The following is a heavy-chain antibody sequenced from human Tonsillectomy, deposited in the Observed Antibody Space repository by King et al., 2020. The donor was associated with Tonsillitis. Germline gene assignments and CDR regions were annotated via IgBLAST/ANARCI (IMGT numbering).Heavy chain of an antibody. CDR3: AREYSRSSYAFDI. V-gene: IGHV4-59*01. Sequence: MQLQESGPGLVKPSETLSLTCTVSGGSISSYYWSWIRQPPGKGLEWIGYIYYSGSTNYNPSLKSRVTISVDTSKNQFSLKLSSVTAADTAVYYCAREYSRSSYAFDIWGHGTMVTVSS. D-gene: IGHD6-6*01. CDR1: GGSISSYY. J-gene: IGHJ3*02. CDR2: IYYSGST.